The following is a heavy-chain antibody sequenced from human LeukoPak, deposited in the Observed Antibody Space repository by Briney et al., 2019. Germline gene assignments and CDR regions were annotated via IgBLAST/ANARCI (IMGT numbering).Heavy chain of an antibody. CDR1: GYTFTGYY. D-gene: IGHD6-19*01. Sequence: GASVKVSCKASGYTFTGYYMHWVRQAPGQGLEWMGWINPNSGGTNYAQKFQGRVTMTRDTSISTAYMELRSLRSDDTAVYYCARGPRPMYSGGRQGSIDYWGQGTLVTVSS. V-gene: IGHV1-2*02. CDR2: INPNSGGT. J-gene: IGHJ4*02. CDR3: ARGPRPMYSGGRQGSIDY.